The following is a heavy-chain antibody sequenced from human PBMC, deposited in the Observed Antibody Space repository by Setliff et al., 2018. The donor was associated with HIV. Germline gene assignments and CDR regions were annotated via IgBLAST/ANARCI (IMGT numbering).Heavy chain of an antibody. D-gene: IGHD3-10*01. CDR2: IYSGGDT. J-gene: IGHJ4*02. V-gene: IGHV3-66*02. CDR1: GFTFSFHA. CDR3: ARVRLYNNALDY. Sequence: PGGSLRLSCAASGFTFSFHAMTWVRQAPGKGLEWISTIYSGGDTYHADSVKGRVTLSRDNSKNTLYLQMNSLRPEDTAVYYCARVRLYNNALDYWGQGTLVTVSS.